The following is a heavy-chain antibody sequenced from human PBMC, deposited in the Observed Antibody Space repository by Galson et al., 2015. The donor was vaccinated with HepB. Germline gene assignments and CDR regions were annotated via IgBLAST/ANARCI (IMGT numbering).Heavy chain of an antibody. CDR1: GFTFSTYA. D-gene: IGHD1-26*01. V-gene: IGHV3-23*01. CDR2: ISGSGGSP. J-gene: IGHJ5*02. Sequence: SLRLSCAASGFTFSTYALSWIRQAPGKGLEWVSAISGSGGSPYYPDSVKGRFTISRDNSKSTLYLQMNSLRAEDTAVYYCARGVNFGGGATDWFDPWGQGTLVTVSS. CDR3: ARGVNFGGGATDWFDP.